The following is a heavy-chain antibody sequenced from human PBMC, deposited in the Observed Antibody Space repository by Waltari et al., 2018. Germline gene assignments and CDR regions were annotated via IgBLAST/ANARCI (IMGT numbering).Heavy chain of an antibody. Sequence: QVQLVQSGAEVKKPGASVKVSCKVSGYTLTELSMHWVRQAPGKGLEWMGGFDPEDGETSYAQKFQGRVTMTEDTSTDTAYMELSSLRSEDTAVYYCARNRVGGEFREFYYYGMDVWGQGTTVTVSS. CDR2: FDPEDGET. V-gene: IGHV1-24*01. J-gene: IGHJ6*02. CDR3: ARNRVGGEFREFYYYGMDV. CDR1: GYTLTELS. D-gene: IGHD3-10*01.